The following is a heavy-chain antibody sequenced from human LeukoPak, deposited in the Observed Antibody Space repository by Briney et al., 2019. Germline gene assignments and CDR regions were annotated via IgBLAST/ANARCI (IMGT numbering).Heavy chain of an antibody. V-gene: IGHV4-59*01. J-gene: IGHJ4*02. D-gene: IGHD6-19*01. Sequence: SETLSLTCTVSGGSISSYYWSWIRQPPGKGLEWIGYIYYSGSTNYNPSLKSRVTISVDTSKNQFSLKLSSVTAADTAVYYCARISFDGGGWYKFDYWGQGTLVTVSS. CDR1: GGSISSYY. CDR3: ARISFDGGGWYKFDY. CDR2: IYYSGST.